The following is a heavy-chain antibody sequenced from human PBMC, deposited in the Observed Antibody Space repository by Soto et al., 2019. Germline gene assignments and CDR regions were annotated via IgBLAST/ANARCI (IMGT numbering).Heavy chain of an antibody. CDR1: GFNVSYNY. V-gene: IGHV3-53*01. J-gene: IGHJ5*02. CDR2: IFYGGTT. Sequence: GGSLRLSCASSGFNVSYNYISWGRQPPGQGLEWVAVIFYGGTTYYAESVKGRFTISRDKSKNMVYLQMNSLRVEDTAVCYCGRIAVAEGFDHWGKGNLVTVCS. CDR3: GRIAVAEGFDH. D-gene: IGHD6-19*01.